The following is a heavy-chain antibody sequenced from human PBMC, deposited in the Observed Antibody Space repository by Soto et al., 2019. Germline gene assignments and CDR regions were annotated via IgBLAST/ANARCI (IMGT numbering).Heavy chain of an antibody. Sequence: EVQLLESGGGLVQPGGPLGLSCAASGLPFRSFAMSWVGQAPGKGLEWVSAISGSGGGTYYADSVKGRFTISRDNSQNTLSLQMNSLRAEDTALYYCAKDRASTGDRPRFDPWGPGTLVTVSS. CDR1: GLPFRSFA. CDR2: ISGSGGGT. D-gene: IGHD4-4*01. V-gene: IGHV3-23*01. J-gene: IGHJ5*02. CDR3: AKDRASTGDRPRFDP.